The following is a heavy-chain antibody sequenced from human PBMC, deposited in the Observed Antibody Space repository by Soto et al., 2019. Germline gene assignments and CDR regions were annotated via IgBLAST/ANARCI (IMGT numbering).Heavy chain of an antibody. CDR2: IFNSGTT. Sequence: SETLSLTCSVSGASTVSHYHWTWIRQPPGKGLEWMGYIFNSGTTFYNPSLTSRLSISMDTSGNHFSLELRSVTAADTAVYYCALALGPTTGLDYWVHGTLVSVFS. J-gene: IGHJ4*01. V-gene: IGHV4-31*02. CDR3: ALALGPTTGLDY. D-gene: IGHD1-26*01. CDR1: GASTVSHYH.